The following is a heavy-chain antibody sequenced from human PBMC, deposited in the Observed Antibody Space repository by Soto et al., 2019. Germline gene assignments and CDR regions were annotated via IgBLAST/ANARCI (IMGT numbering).Heavy chain of an antibody. CDR2: ISLSRGYT. CDR1: GFTFSYFY. Sequence: GGSLRLSCVASGFTFSYFYMIWIRQAPGKGLEWVSYISLSRGYTKYADSVKGRFTISRDNAKNSLYLQMSSLRAEDTAVYYCARSVDLDYWGQGTLVTVSS. D-gene: IGHD2-15*01. V-gene: IGHV3-11*06. J-gene: IGHJ4*02. CDR3: ARSVDLDY.